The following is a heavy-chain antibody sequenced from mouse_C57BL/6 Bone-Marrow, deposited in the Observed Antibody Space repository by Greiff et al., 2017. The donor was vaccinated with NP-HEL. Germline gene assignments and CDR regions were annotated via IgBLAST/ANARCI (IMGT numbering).Heavy chain of an antibody. CDR2: IYPGDGDT. V-gene: IGHV1-80*01. J-gene: IGHJ2*01. Sequence: VQLKESGAELVKPGASVKISCKASGYAFSSYWMNWVKQRPGKGLEWIGQIYPGDGDTNYNGKFKGKATLTAEKSSSTAYMQLSSLTSEDSAVYFCARSPSYYYGTLFDYWGQGTTLTVSS. CDR3: ARSPSYYYGTLFDY. D-gene: IGHD1-1*01. CDR1: GYAFSSYW.